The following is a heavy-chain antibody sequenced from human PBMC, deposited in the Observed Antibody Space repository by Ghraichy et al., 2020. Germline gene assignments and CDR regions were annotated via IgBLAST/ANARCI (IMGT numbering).Heavy chain of an antibody. CDR3: ARDLVEYSSSLGWFDP. Sequence: SETLSLTCTVSGGSISSYYWSWIRQPPGKGLEWIGYIYYSGSTNYNPSLKSRVTISVDTSKNQFSLKLSSVTAADTAVYYCARDLVEYSSSLGWFDPWGQGTLVTVSS. V-gene: IGHV4-59*01. J-gene: IGHJ5*02. CDR1: GGSISSYY. D-gene: IGHD6-6*01. CDR2: IYYSGST.